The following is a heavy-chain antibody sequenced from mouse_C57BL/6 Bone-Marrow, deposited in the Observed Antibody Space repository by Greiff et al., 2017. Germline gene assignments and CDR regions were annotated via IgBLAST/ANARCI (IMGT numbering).Heavy chain of an antibody. CDR3: ARFRSAY. D-gene: IGHD3-2*02. CDR2: INPSSGYT. CDR1: GYTFTSYW. V-gene: IGHV1-7*01. Sequence: QFQVQQSGAELAKPGASVKLSCKASGYTFTSYWMHWVKQRPGQGLEWIGIINPSSGYTKYNQKFKDMATLTAAKSSSTAYMQLSSLKYEDSAVYYYARFRSAYWGQGTTLTVSS. J-gene: IGHJ2*01.